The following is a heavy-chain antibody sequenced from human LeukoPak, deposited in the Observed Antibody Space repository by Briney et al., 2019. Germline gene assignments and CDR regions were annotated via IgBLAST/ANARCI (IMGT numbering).Heavy chain of an antibody. Sequence: PSETLSLTCTVSGGSISSYYWSWIRQPPGKGLEWIGYIYYSGSTYYNPSLKSRVAISVDTSKNQFSLKLSSVTAADTAVYYCATSRGGSYYDSSGPNRQFDYWGQGTLVTVSS. V-gene: IGHV4-59*12. CDR1: GGSISSYY. J-gene: IGHJ4*02. CDR3: ATSRGGSYYDSSGPNRQFDY. D-gene: IGHD3-22*01. CDR2: IYYSGST.